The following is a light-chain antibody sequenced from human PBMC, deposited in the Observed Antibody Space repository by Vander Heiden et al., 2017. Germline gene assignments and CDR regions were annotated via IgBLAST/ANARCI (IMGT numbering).Light chain of an antibody. J-gene: IGKJ2*01. V-gene: IGKV3-15*01. CDR3: HQYNNWPPET. CDR2: GAS. Sequence: EIVMTQSLPTLSVSPGERATLSCWASQSVSSHLAWYQQKPGQATRLLIYGASSRATVIPARFSGSGSGTEFTLTISSLQSEDSAIYYCHQYNNWPPETFGQWTKLEIK. CDR1: QSVSSH.